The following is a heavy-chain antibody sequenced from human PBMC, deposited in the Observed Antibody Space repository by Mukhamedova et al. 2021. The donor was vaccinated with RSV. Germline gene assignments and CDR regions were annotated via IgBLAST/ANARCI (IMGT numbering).Heavy chain of an antibody. J-gene: IGHJ4*02. CDR2: ISGSGGT. V-gene: IGHV3-23*01. D-gene: IGHD5-12*01. CDR3: ANGYDPDY. Sequence: GISGSGGTNYADSVKGRFTISRDNPKNTLYLQMNSLRAEDTPVYYCANGYDPDYWGQGILATVAS.